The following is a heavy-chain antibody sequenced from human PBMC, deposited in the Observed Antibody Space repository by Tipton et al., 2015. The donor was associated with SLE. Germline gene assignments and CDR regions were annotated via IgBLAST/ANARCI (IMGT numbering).Heavy chain of an antibody. J-gene: IGHJ4*02. V-gene: IGHV3-64D*06. CDR2: ISSNGGST. CDR3: VKTGYSSGWYGRGYHLDY. Sequence: SLRLSCSASGFTFSTYAMHWVRQAPGKGLEYVSAISSNGGSTYYADSVKGRFTISRDNSKNTLYLRMSSLRPEDTAVYYCVKTGYSSGWYGRGYHLDYWGQGTLVTVSS. CDR1: GFTFSTYA. D-gene: IGHD6-19*01.